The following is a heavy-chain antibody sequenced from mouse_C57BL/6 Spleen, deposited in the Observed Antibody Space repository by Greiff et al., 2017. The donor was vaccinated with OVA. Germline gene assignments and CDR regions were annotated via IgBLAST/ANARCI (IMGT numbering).Heavy chain of an antibody. CDR3: ARKGHIYYGNYGGDAMDY. J-gene: IGHJ4*01. V-gene: IGHV1-9*01. CDR2: ILPGSGST. D-gene: IGHD2-1*01. CDR1: GYTFTGYW. Sequence: VKLQQSGAELMKPGASVKLSCKATGYTFTGYWIEWVKQRPGHGLEWIGEILPGSGSTNYNEKFKGKATFTADTSSNTAYMQLSSLTTEDSAIYYCARKGHIYYGNYGGDAMDYWGQGTSVTVSS.